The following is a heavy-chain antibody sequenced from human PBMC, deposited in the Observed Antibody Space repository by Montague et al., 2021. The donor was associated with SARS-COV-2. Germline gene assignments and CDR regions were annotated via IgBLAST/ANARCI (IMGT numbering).Heavy chain of an antibody. J-gene: IGHJ6*02. CDR2: FSLDTDRI. V-gene: IGHV3-9*01. Sequence: SLRLSCAVSGFNFGSYAMHWVRQAPGKGLEWVAGFSLDTDRIDYADSVKGRFIVSRDKAQDTLYLQMSSLRPEDSAVYYCGKDLTPGGMDVWGQGTTVIVSS. D-gene: IGHD3-10*01. CDR1: GFNFGSYA. CDR3: GKDLTPGGMDV.